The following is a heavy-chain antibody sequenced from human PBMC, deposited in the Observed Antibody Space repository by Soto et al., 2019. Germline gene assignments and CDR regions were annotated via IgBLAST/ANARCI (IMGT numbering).Heavy chain of an antibody. J-gene: IGHJ4*02. Sequence: GGSLRLSCAASGFTFSTYAMIWVRQAPGKGLEWVSVITGSGGSTYYADSVKGRFTISRDTSKNTLFLQMNSLRAEDTAVYYCAKFSLVLDYFDYWGQGTLVTVSS. D-gene: IGHD6-13*01. CDR1: GFTFSTYA. V-gene: IGHV3-23*01. CDR3: AKFSLVLDYFDY. CDR2: ITGSGGST.